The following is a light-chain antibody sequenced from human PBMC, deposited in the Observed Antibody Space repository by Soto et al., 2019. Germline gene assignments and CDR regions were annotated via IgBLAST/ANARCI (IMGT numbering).Light chain of an antibody. CDR1: QSIXGW. CDR3: XXXXNWPXYT. CDR2: DVS. Sequence: DIQMXQSPSTLXXSVGDXVTITCRASQSIXGWLAWYQQKPEKAPKLLIYDVSSLESGVPSRFSGSGSGTEFTLAIXXLEXEXFXXXXXXXXXNWPXYTFGQGTKLEIK. V-gene: IGKV1-5*01. J-gene: IGKJ2*01.